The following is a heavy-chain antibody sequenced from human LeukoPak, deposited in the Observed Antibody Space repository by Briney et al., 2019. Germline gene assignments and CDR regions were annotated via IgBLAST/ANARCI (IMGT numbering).Heavy chain of an antibody. V-gene: IGHV3-23*01. CDR3: AKSITMVRGPAPTGGMDV. CDR1: GFTFSSYG. J-gene: IGHJ6*02. CDR2: ISGSGGST. D-gene: IGHD3-10*01. Sequence: GGSLRLSCAASGFTFSSYGMSWVRQAPGKGLEWVSAISGSGGSTYYADSVKGRFTISRDNSKNTLYLQMNSLRAEDTAVYYCAKSITMVRGPAPTGGMDVWGQGTTVTVSS.